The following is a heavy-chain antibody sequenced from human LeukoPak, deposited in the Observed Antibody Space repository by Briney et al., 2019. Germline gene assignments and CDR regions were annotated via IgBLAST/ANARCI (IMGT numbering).Heavy chain of an antibody. CDR1: GGSFSGYY. CDR3: ARQVGTIFGVVVPHYFDY. CDR2: INHSGST. D-gene: IGHD3-3*01. J-gene: IGHJ4*02. Sequence: SETLSLTCAVYGGSFSGYYWSWIRQPPGKGLEWIGEINHSGSTNYNPSLKSRVTISVDTSKNQFSLKLSSVTAADTAVYYCARQVGTIFGVVVPHYFDYWGQGTLVTVSS. V-gene: IGHV4-34*01.